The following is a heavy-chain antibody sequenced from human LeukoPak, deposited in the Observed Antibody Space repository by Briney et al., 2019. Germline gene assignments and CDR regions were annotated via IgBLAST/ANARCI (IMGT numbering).Heavy chain of an antibody. CDR1: GFTFDDYA. D-gene: IGHD1-1*01. V-gene: IGHV3-9*01. Sequence: GRSLRLSCAASGFTFDDYAMHWVRQAPGKGLEWVSHISWNSGNKGYVDSVKGRFTISRDNAKNSLYLQMNSLRAEDTALYYCAKDAGAGIYYFDYWGQGTLATVSS. CDR2: ISWNSGNK. CDR3: AKDAGAGIYYFDY. J-gene: IGHJ4*02.